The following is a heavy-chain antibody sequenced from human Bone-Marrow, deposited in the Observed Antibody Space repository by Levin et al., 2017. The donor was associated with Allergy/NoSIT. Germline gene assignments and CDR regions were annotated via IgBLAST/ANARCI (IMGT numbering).Heavy chain of an antibody. D-gene: IGHD6-19*01. J-gene: IGHJ6*02. CDR1: GGTFSSYA. CDR2: IIPIFGTA. V-gene: IGHV1-69*06. CDR3: ARSYSSGWDQPIDYYYYGMDV. Sequence: ASVKVSCKASGGTFSSYAISWVRQAPGQGLEWMGGIIPIFGTANYAQKFQGRVTITADKSTSTAYMELSSLRSEDTAVYYCARSYSSGWDQPIDYYYYGMDVWGQGTTVTVSS.